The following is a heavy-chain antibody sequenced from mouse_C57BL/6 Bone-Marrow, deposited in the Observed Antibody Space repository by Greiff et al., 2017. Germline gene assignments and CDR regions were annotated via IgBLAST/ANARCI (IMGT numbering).Heavy chain of an antibody. CDR3: ASYSIYVFYAMDY. CDR2: IGPGSGST. Sequence: VQLQQSGAVLAKPGASVKISCKASGYTFTDYYINWVKQRPGQGLEWIGKIGPGSGSTYYNEKFKGKATLTADKSSSTAYMQLSSLTSEDSAVYFCASYSIYVFYAMDYWGQGTSVTVSS. V-gene: IGHV1-77*01. CDR1: GYTFTDYY. D-gene: IGHD2-5*01. J-gene: IGHJ4*01.